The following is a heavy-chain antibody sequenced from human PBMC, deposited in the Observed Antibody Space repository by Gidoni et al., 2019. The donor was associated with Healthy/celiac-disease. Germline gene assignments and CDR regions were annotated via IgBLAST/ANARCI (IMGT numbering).Heavy chain of an antibody. Sequence: QVQMVQSGAEATKHGPSVKLPRKAPGGTFSGDANSWVRQAPGQGLVWMGGIVPSVGTAYYAQKFRGRVTITADESTSTAYMKLSRLRSEDAAVYYGASVRFGSGYFDLWGRGTLVTVSS. CDR2: IVPSVGTA. CDR3: ASVRFGSGYFDL. J-gene: IGHJ2*01. V-gene: IGHV1-69*01. D-gene: IGHD3-10*02. CDR1: GGTFSGDA.